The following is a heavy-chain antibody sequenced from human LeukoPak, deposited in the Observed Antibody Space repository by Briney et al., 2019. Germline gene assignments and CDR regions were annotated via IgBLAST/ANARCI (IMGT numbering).Heavy chain of an antibody. J-gene: IGHJ6*02. Sequence: GGSLRLSCAASGFTFSDHYMDWVRQAPGKGLEWVARIRNKANTYTTEYAASVKGRFTISRDDSKSSLYLQMNSLKTEDTAVYYCARDLTGMDVWGQGTTVTVSS. CDR2: IRNKANTYTT. V-gene: IGHV3-72*01. D-gene: IGHD3-9*01. CDR3: ARDLTGMDV. CDR1: GFTFSDHY.